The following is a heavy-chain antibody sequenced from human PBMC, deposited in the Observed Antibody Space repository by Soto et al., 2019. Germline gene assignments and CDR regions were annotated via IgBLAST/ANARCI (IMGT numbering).Heavy chain of an antibody. CDR3: ARGGAAAGTNNYYYYYGMDV. J-gene: IGHJ6*02. CDR2: IIPIFGTA. V-gene: IGHV1-69*13. CDR1: GGTFSSYA. Sequence: SVKVSCKASGGTFSSYAISWVRQAPGQGLEWMGGIIPIFGTANYAQKFQGRVTITADESTSTAYMELSSLRSEDTAVYYCARGGAAAGTNNYYYYYGMDVWGQGTTVTVSS. D-gene: IGHD6-13*01.